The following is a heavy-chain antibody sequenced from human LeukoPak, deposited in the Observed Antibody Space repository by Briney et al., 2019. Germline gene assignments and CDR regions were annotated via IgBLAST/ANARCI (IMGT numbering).Heavy chain of an antibody. J-gene: IGHJ4*02. Sequence: SQTLSLTCTVSGGSISSGGYYWSWTRQHPGKGLEWIGYIYYSGSTYYNPSLKSRVTISVDTSKNQFSLKLSSVTAADTAVYYCARENGSSGYSPFDYWGQGTLVTVSS. CDR2: IYYSGST. V-gene: IGHV4-31*03. CDR1: GGSISSGGYY. CDR3: ARENGSSGYSPFDY. D-gene: IGHD3-22*01.